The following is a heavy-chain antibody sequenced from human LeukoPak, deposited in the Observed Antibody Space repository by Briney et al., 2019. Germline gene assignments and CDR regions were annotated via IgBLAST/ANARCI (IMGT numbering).Heavy chain of an antibody. V-gene: IGHV3-30*03. CDR2: IARDGGAK. Sequence: PGGSLRLSCVAPGFSFSNHGMHWVRQAPGKGLEWASVIARDGGAKFYADSVKGRFTLSRDNSKNMFFLQMNFLTVEDTAIYYCAREATWGQWYFDHWGQGTPVTVSS. J-gene: IGHJ4*02. CDR3: AREATWGQWYFDH. CDR1: GFSFSNHG. D-gene: IGHD6-19*01.